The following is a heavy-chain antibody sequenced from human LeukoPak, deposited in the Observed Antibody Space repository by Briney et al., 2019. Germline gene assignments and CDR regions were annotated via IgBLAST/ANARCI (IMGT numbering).Heavy chain of an antibody. CDR1: GFTFSTFA. V-gene: IGHV3-23*01. D-gene: IGHD4-23*01. CDR2: IFPSGGEI. CDR3: ARDHYGGVIDY. J-gene: IGHJ4*02. Sequence: GGSLRLSCAASGFTFSTFAMIWVRQPPGKGLEWVSSIFPSGGEIHYADSVRGRFTISRDNSKSTLYLQMNSPRAEDTAVYYCARDHYGGVIDYWGQRTLVTVSS.